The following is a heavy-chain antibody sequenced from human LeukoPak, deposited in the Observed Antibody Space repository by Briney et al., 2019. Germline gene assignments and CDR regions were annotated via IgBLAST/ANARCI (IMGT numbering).Heavy chain of an antibody. D-gene: IGHD1-26*01. CDR3: ARDQSVGATEIDY. J-gene: IGHJ4*02. CDR1: GFTFNTYW. Sequence: GGSLRLSCAASGFTFNTYWMSWVRQAPGKGLEWVANIKQDGSERYYVDSVKGRFTISRDNAKNSLYLQMNSLRAEDTAVYYCARDQSVGATEIDYWGQGTLVTVSS. CDR2: IKQDGSER. V-gene: IGHV3-7*01.